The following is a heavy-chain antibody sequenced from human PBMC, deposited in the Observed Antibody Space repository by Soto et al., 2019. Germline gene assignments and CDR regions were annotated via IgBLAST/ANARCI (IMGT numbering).Heavy chain of an antibody. J-gene: IGHJ6*02. CDR3: ERTRVDYGDDKYYYYYGMDV. D-gene: IGHD4-17*01. Sequence: PSETLSLTCTVSGGSISSYYWSWIRQPPGKGLEWIGYIYYSGSTNYNPSLKSRVTISVDTSKNQFSLKLSSVTAADTAVYYCERTRVDYGDDKYYYYYGMDVWGQGTTVTVSS. CDR1: GGSISSYY. V-gene: IGHV4-59*01. CDR2: IYYSGST.